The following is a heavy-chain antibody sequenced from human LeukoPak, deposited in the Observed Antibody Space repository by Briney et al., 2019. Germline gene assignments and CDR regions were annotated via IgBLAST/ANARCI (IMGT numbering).Heavy chain of an antibody. CDR2: TSYGGSNK. D-gene: IGHD1-26*01. Sequence: GRSLRLSCAASGFTFSSYGRHWVRQAPGKGLEWVAVTSYGGSNKYYAGSVKGRFTISRDYYKNTLYLQMNSLRAEATAVYYCAKEGLKWESPIPYVDYFDYWGQGTLVTVSS. CDR3: AKEGLKWESPIPYVDYFDY. J-gene: IGHJ4*02. CDR1: GFTFSSYG. V-gene: IGHV3-30*18.